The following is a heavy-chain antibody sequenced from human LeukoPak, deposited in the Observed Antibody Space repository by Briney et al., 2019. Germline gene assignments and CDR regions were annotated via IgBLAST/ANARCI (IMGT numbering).Heavy chain of an antibody. CDR1: GLTVSRNY. Sequence: PGGSLRLSCAASGLTVSRNYVNWVRQSPGKGLEWVSIITNGGDTYYADSVKGRFIISRDNSENTLSLQMNNLRAEDTAVYYCARGDFDYWGQGTLVTVSS. J-gene: IGHJ4*02. V-gene: IGHV3-66*01. CDR3: ARGDFDY. CDR2: ITNGGDT.